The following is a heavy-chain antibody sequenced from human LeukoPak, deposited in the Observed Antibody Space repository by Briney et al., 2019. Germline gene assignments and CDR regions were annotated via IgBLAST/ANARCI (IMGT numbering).Heavy chain of an antibody. CDR1: GFTVSSNY. Sequence: GGSLRLSCAASGFTVSSNYMSWVRQAPGKGLEWVSVIYRSGATYYADSVKGRFTISRDNSKNTLYLQVNSLRAEDTAVYYCARLQVADAFDIWGQGTMVTVSS. D-gene: IGHD2-8*02. J-gene: IGHJ3*02. CDR2: IYRSGAT. CDR3: ARLQVADAFDI. V-gene: IGHV3-66*02.